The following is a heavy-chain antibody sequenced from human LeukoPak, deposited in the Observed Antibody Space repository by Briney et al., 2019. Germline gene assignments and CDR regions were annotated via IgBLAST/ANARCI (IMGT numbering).Heavy chain of an antibody. J-gene: IGHJ6*03. CDR2: ISSSGSTI. CDR1: GFTFSDYY. CDR3: ARRPRPGPNGVLGYYYYMDV. Sequence: PGGSLRLSCAASGFTFSDYYMSWIRQAPGKGLEWVSYISSSGSTIYYADSVKGRFTISRDNAKNSLYLQMNSLRAEDTAVYYCARRPRPGPNGVLGYYYYMDVWGKGTTVTVSS. D-gene: IGHD6-6*01. V-gene: IGHV3-11*04.